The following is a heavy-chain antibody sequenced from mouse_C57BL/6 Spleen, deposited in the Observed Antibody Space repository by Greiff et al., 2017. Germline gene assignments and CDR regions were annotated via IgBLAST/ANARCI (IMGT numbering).Heavy chain of an antibody. CDR3: ARDDTTVVSENY. CDR2: IYPGDGDT. Sequence: QVQLQQSGPELVKPGASVKISCKASGYAFSSSWMNWVKQRPGKGLEWIGRIYPGDGDTNYNGKFKGKATLTADKSSSTAYMQLSSLTSEDSAVYFCARDDTTVVSENYWGQGTTLTVSS. CDR1: GYAFSSSW. J-gene: IGHJ2*01. V-gene: IGHV1-82*01. D-gene: IGHD1-1*01.